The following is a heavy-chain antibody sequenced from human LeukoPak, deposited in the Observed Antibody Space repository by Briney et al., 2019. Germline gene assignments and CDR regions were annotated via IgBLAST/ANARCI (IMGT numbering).Heavy chain of an antibody. CDR2: ISYDGSNK. Sequence: PGGSLRLSCAASGFTFSSYAMHWVRQAPGKGLEWVAVISYDGSNKYYADSVKGRFTISRDNSKNTLYLQMNSLRAEDTAVYYCASNYGSGSYRFVYWGQGTLVTVSS. D-gene: IGHD3-10*01. J-gene: IGHJ4*02. CDR1: GFTFSSYA. CDR3: ASNYGSGSYRFVY. V-gene: IGHV3-30*04.